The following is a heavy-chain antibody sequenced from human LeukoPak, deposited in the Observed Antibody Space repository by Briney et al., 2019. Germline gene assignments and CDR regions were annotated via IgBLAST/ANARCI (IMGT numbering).Heavy chain of an antibody. Sequence: ASVKVSCKASGYTFTSYDINWVRQATGRGLEWMGWMNPNSGNTGYAQKFQGRVTMTRNTSISTAYMELSSLRSEDTAVYYCARRSTVSRTGYYGMDVWGQGTTVTVSS. CDR1: GYTFTSYD. CDR3: ARRSTVSRTGYYGMDV. CDR2: MNPNSGNT. J-gene: IGHJ6*02. D-gene: IGHD4-17*01. V-gene: IGHV1-8*01.